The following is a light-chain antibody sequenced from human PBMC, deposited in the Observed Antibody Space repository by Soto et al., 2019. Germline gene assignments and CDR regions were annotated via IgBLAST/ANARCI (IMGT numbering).Light chain of an antibody. CDR3: AAWDDSLNGPV. Sequence: QPVLTQPPSVSEAPRQRVTISCSGSSSNIGNNAVNWYQQLPGKALKLLIYYDDLLPSGVSDRFSGSKSGTSASLAISGLQSEDEADYYCAAWDDSLNGPVFGGGTKLTVL. V-gene: IGLV1-36*01. CDR2: YDD. CDR1: SSNIGNNA. J-gene: IGLJ2*01.